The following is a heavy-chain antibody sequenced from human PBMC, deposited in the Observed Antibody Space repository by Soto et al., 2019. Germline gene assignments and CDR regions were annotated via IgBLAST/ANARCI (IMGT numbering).Heavy chain of an antibody. J-gene: IGHJ4*02. D-gene: IGHD3-9*01. CDR3: ARASQCKSYFDCFAWLDY. CDR1: SDSISGLY. Sequence: TLSLTCPVSSDSISGLYWTWIRQPAGKGLEWIGRIYSSGETNYNPSLTGRVIMSLDTSKNQFSLKLTSVTAADTAVYYCARASQCKSYFDCFAWLDYWGQGTLVTVSS. CDR2: IYSSGET. V-gene: IGHV4-4*07.